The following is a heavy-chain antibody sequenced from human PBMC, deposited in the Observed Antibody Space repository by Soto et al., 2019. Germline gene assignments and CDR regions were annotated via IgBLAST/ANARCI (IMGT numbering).Heavy chain of an antibody. CDR2: ISAYNGNT. J-gene: IGHJ4*02. V-gene: IGHV1-18*04. CDR1: GYTFTSYG. CDR3: ARDVSVGPYYYGDYPNDY. D-gene: IGHD4-17*01. Sequence: GASVKISCKASGYTFTSYGISWVRQAPGQGLEWMGWISAYNGNTNYAQKLQGRVTMPTDNSTSTAYMELRSLRSDDTAVYYCARDVSVGPYYYGDYPNDYWGQGTLVTVSS.